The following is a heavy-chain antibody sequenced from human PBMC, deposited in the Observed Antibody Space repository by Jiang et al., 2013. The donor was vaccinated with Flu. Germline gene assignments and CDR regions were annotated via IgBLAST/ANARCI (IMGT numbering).Heavy chain of an antibody. V-gene: IGHV2-70*11. CDR3: ARMRGYYGSGSHFDY. Sequence: KPTQTLTLTCTFSGFSLSTSGMCVSWIRQPPGKALEWLARIDWDDDKYYSTSLKTRLTISKDTSKNQVVLTMTNMDPVDTATYYCARMRGYYGSGSHFDYWGQGTLVTVSS. CDR1: GFSLSTSGMC. D-gene: IGHD3-10*01. CDR2: IDWDDDK. J-gene: IGHJ4*02.